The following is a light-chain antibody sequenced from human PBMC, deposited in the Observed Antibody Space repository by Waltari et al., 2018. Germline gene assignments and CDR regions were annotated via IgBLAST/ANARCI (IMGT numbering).Light chain of an antibody. CDR3: QTWGSGIWV. J-gene: IGLJ3*02. V-gene: IGLV4-69*01. CDR2: VNSDGSH. Sequence: QLVLTQSPYASASLGTSVRLTCSLSSGHTTYDIAWHQQQPGKGHRYLMKVNSDGSHSKADGIPDRFSGSSSGAERYLTISNLQSEDEADYHCQTWGSGIWVFGGGTKLTVL. CDR1: SGHTTYD.